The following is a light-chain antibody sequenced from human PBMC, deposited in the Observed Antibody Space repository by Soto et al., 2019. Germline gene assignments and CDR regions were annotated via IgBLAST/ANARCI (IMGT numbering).Light chain of an antibody. J-gene: IGKJ1*01. V-gene: IGKV1-27*01. Sequence: DIQMTQSPSSLSASVGDRVTITCRASQGISTYLVWYQQKPGTVPKLLIFAASTLQSGVASRFSGSGSGTDVTLAISSLHPEHVATYYCQNYNGAPWTFGQVTKVAIK. CDR2: AAS. CDR1: QGISTY. CDR3: QNYNGAPWT.